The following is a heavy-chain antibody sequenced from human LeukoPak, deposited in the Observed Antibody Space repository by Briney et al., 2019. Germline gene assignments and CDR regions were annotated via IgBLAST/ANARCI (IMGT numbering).Heavy chain of an antibody. CDR2: ISRDGLDT. D-gene: IGHD5-24*01. Sequence: GGSLRLSCAASEFTFSTYAMYWVRQAPGKGPEWVAVISRDGLDTYYADSVRGRFTISRDNSKNTLYLQMNSLRAEDTAVYYCAKDGMATVGYYYYYMDVWGKGTTVTVSS. J-gene: IGHJ6*03. CDR1: EFTFSTYA. CDR3: AKDGMATVGYYYYYMDV. V-gene: IGHV3-30*04.